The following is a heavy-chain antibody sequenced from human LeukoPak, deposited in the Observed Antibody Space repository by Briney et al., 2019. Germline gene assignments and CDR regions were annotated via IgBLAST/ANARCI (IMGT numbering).Heavy chain of an antibody. CDR3: ARDQIAAALFDY. CDR2: ISYDESNK. Sequence: GRSLRLSCAASGFTFSSYAMHWVRQAPGKGLEWVAVISYDESNKYYADSVKGRFTISRDNSKNTLYLQMNSLRAEDTAVYYCARDQIAAALFDYWGQGTLVTVSS. D-gene: IGHD6-13*01. CDR1: GFTFSSYA. J-gene: IGHJ4*02. V-gene: IGHV3-30*04.